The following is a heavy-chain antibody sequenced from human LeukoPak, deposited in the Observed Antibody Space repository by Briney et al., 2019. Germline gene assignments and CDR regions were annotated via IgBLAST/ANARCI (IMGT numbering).Heavy chain of an antibody. CDR1: AFTFSSYE. J-gene: IGHJ4*02. CDR2: ISHSGSII. V-gene: IGHV3-48*03. CDR3: AKGAGKLWFGESD. D-gene: IGHD3-10*01. Sequence: GGSLRLSCVASAFTFSSYEMNWVRQAPGKGLGWISYISHSGSIILYADSVKGRFTISRDNAKRLLYLQMNSLRAEDTAVYYCAKGAGKLWFGESDWGQGTLVTVSS.